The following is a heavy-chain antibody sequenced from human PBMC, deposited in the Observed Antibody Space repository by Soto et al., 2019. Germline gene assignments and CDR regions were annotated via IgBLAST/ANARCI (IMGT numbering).Heavy chain of an antibody. J-gene: IGHJ6*03. CDR3: AKGGAFPYYYYYMDV. CDR1: GFTFSSYA. CDR2: ISGSGGST. Sequence: GGSLRLSCAASGFTFSSYAMSWVRQAPGKGLEWVSAISGSGGSTYYADSVKGRFTISRDNSKNTLYLQMNSLRAEDTAVYYCAKGGAFPYYYYYMDVWGKGTTVTVSS. D-gene: IGHD3-3*02. V-gene: IGHV3-23*01.